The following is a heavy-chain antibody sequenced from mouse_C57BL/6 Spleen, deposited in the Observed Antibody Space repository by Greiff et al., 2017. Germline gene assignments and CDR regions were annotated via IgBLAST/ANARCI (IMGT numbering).Heavy chain of an antibody. CDR2: IDPSDSYT. J-gene: IGHJ3*01. CDR3: AHPGGPNYYGSGYDAWFAY. V-gene: IGHV1-59*01. D-gene: IGHD1-1*01. Sequence: QVQLQQPGAELVRPGTSVKLSCKASGYTFTSYWMHWVKQRPGQGLEWIGVIDPSDSYTNYNQKFKGKATLTVDTSSSTAYMQLSSLTSEDSAVYYCAHPGGPNYYGSGYDAWFAYWGQGTLVTVSA. CDR1: GYTFTSYW.